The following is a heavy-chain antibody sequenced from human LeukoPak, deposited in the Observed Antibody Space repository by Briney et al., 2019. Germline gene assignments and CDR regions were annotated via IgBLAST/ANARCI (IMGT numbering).Heavy chain of an antibody. V-gene: IGHV1-2*02. CDR3: AREDFRILTHYYYGMDV. CDR1: GYTFTGYY. D-gene: IGHD3/OR15-3a*01. Sequence: ASVKVSCKASGYTFTGYYMHWVRQAPGQGLEWMGWINPNSGGTNYAQKFQGRDTMTRDTSISTAYMELSRLRSDDTAVYYCAREDFRILTHYYYGMDVWGQGTTVTVSS. J-gene: IGHJ6*02. CDR2: INPNSGGT.